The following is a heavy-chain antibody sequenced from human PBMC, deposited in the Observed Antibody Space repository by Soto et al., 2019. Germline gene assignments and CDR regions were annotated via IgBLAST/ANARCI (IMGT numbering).Heavy chain of an antibody. V-gene: IGHV3-11*01. CDR3: AGEGIQLWLHAFDI. CDR1: GFTFSDYY. J-gene: IGHJ3*02. Sequence: RLSCAASGFTFSDYYMSWIRQAPGKGLEWVSYISSSGSTIYYADSVKGRFTISRDNAKNSLYLQMNSLRAEDTAVYYCAGEGIQLWLHAFDIWGQGTMVTV. CDR2: ISSSGSTI. D-gene: IGHD5-18*01.